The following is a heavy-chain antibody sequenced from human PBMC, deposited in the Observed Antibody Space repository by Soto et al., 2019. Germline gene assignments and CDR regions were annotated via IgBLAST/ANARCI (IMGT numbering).Heavy chain of an antibody. J-gene: IGHJ4*02. CDR2: INHSGST. D-gene: IGHD5-12*01. V-gene: IGHV4-34*02. Sequence: QVQLEQWGAGLLKPSETLSLTCAVYGGSFSGYYWSWIRQPPGKGLEWIGEINHSGSTNYNPYLRSPVTISLDPSKTQFSLNLYSVTAGETAVYYCARGRWLRQSFDYWGQGTLGTVSS. CDR3: ARGRWLRQSFDY. CDR1: GGSFSGYY.